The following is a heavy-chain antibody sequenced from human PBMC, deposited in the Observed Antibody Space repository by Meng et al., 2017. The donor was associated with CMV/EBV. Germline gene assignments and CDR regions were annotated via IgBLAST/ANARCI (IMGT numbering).Heavy chain of an antibody. V-gene: IGHV2-5*02. CDR1: RFSFSTSGVG. Sequence: QVHVTESGPTLWNPSQTPSLTCTFSRFSFSTSGVGVGWIRQPPGKALEWLALIYWDDDKRYSPSLKSRLTITNDTSKIQVVLTMTNMDPVNTATYYCARIAAAGRFDYWGQGTLVTVSS. CDR2: IYWDDDK. J-gene: IGHJ4*02. D-gene: IGHD6-13*01. CDR3: ARIAAAGRFDY.